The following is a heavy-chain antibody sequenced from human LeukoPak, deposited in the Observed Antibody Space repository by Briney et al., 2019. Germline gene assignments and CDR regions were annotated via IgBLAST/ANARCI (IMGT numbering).Heavy chain of an antibody. J-gene: IGHJ4*02. V-gene: IGHV4-39*07. Sequence: PSETLSLTCTVSGGSISSSSYYWGWGRQPPGRGLEWVGSIYYSGSTYYNPSLKSRVTISVDTSKNQSSLKLNSVTAADTAVYYCARSSESYDSSGYYSYYFDYWGQGTLVTVSS. D-gene: IGHD3-22*01. CDR3: ARSSESYDSSGYYSYYFDY. CDR2: IYYSGST. CDR1: GGSISSSSYY.